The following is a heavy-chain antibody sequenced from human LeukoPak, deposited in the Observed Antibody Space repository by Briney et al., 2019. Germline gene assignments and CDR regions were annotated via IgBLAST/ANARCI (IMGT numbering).Heavy chain of an antibody. J-gene: IGHJ4*02. CDR2: ISGSGGST. CDR1: GFTFSSYA. CDR3: AKNYYGSGSHFDY. Sequence: GGSLRLSSAASGFTFSSYAMSWVRQAPGKGLEWVSAISGSGGSTYYADSVKGRFTISRDNSKNTLYLQMNSLRAEDTAVYYCAKNYYGSGSHFDYWGQGTLVTVSS. D-gene: IGHD3-10*01. V-gene: IGHV3-23*01.